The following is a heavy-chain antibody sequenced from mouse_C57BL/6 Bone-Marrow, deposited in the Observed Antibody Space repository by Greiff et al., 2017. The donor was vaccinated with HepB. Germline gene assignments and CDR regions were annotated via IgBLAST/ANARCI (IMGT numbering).Heavy chain of an antibody. D-gene: IGHD1-1*01. J-gene: IGHJ4*01. V-gene: IGHV1-55*01. CDR1: GYTFTSYW. CDR2: IYPGSGST. Sequence: QVQLQQPGAELVKPGASVKMSCKASGYTFTSYWITWVKQRPGQGLKWIGDIYPGSGSTNYNEKFKSKATLTVDTSSSTAYMQLSSLTSEDSAVYYCAGSSYGYYAMDYWGQGTSVTVSS. CDR3: AGSSYGYYAMDY.